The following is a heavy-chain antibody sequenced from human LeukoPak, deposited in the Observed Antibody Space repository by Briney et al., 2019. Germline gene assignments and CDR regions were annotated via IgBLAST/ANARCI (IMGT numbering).Heavy chain of an antibody. Sequence: PGGSLRLSFVASGFTFSNAWMSWVRQAPGKGLEWVGRIKRKTDGGTTDYAAPVKGRFTISRDDSKKTLYLQMNSLKAEDTAVYYCSTDDYAYNYYFDYWGQGTLVTVSS. V-gene: IGHV3-15*01. CDR3: STDDYAYNYYFDY. D-gene: IGHD4-17*01. J-gene: IGHJ4*02. CDR2: IKRKTDGGTT. CDR1: GFTFSNAW.